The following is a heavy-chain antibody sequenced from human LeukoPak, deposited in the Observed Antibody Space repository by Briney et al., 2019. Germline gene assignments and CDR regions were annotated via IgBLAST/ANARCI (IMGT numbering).Heavy chain of an antibody. CDR1: GYTFTGYY. CDR3: AGTTYSSGWFDY. J-gene: IGHJ5*01. CDR2: INPNSGGT. Sequence: ASVKVSCKASGYTFTGYYMHWVRQAPGQGLEWMGWINPNSGGTNYAQKFQGRVTRTRDTSISTAYMELSRLRSDDTAVYYCAGTTYSSGWFDYWGQGTLVTVSS. V-gene: IGHV1-2*02. D-gene: IGHD6-19*01.